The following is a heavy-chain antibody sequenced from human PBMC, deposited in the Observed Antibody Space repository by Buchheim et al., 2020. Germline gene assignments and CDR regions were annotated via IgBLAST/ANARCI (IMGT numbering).Heavy chain of an antibody. D-gene: IGHD2-2*01. J-gene: IGHJ6*02. V-gene: IGHV3-33*01. Sequence: QVQLVESGGGVVQPGRSLRLSCAASGFTFSSYGMHWVRQAPGKGLEWVAVIWYDGSNKYYADSVKGRFTISRDNSKNTLYLQMNSLRAEDTAVYYCARGVVVPAANYYYGMDVWGQGTT. CDR3: ARGVVVPAANYYYGMDV. CDR2: IWYDGSNK. CDR1: GFTFSSYG.